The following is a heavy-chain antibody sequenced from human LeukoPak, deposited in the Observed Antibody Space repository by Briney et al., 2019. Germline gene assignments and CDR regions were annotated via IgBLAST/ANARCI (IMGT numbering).Heavy chain of an antibody. J-gene: IGHJ4*02. CDR2: ISSSSSYI. V-gene: IGHV3-21*01. D-gene: IGHD3-10*01. Sequence: GGSLRLSCEASGFTFSTYGMSWVRQAPGKGLEWVSSISSSSSYIYYADSVKGRFTISRDNAKNSLYLQMSSLRAEDTAVYYCARDKNNYYGSGTWEYWGQGTLVTVSS. CDR1: GFTFSTYG. CDR3: ARDKNNYYGSGTWEY.